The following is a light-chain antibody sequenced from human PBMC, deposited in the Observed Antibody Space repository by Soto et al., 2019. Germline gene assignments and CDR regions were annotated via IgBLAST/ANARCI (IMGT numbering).Light chain of an antibody. CDR2: GNS. CDR3: QSYDSSLRDVV. CDR1: SSNIGAGYD. Sequence: QSVLTQPPSVSGAPGQRVTISCTGSSSNIGAGYDVHWYQQLPGTAPKLLIYGNSNRPSGVPYRFSGSKSGTSASLAITGLQAEDEADYYCQSYDSSLRDVVFGGGTKLTVL. J-gene: IGLJ2*01. V-gene: IGLV1-40*01.